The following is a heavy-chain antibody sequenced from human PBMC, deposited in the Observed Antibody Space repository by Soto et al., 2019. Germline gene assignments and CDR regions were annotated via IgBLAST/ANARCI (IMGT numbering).Heavy chain of an antibody. D-gene: IGHD6-13*01. V-gene: IGHV3-33*01. CDR1: GFTFSSYG. Sequence: PGGSLRLSRSASGFTFSSYGMHWFRQAPGKGLEWVAVIWYDGSNKYYADSVKGRFTISRDNSKNTLYLQMNSLRAEDTAVYYCARANKRAAGTGAFDIWGQGTMVTVSS. CDR2: IWYDGSNK. J-gene: IGHJ3*02. CDR3: ARANKRAAGTGAFDI.